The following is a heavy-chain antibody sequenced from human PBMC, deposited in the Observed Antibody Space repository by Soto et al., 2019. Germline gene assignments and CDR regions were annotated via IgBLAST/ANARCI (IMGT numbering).Heavy chain of an antibody. Sequence: GGSLRLSCAASGFTFSSYGMHWVRQAPGKGLEWVAVISYDGSNKYYADSVKGRFTISRDNSKNTLYLQMNSLRAEDTAVYYCAKDMGARPRHYYYYYMDVWGKGTTVTVSS. D-gene: IGHD6-6*01. CDR1: GFTFSSYG. J-gene: IGHJ6*03. V-gene: IGHV3-30*18. CDR2: ISYDGSNK. CDR3: AKDMGARPRHYYYYYMDV.